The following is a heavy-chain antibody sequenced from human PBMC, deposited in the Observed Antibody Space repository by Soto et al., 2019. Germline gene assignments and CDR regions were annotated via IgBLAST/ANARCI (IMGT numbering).Heavy chain of an antibody. CDR2: ISSNGVGT. J-gene: IGHJ6*03. CDR3: ARRARPDFYYMDV. V-gene: IGHV3-64*01. Sequence: GGSLRLSCAGSGFTLSGYAMDWVRPAPGKGLEYVSGISSNGVGTYYANSVQGRFTISRDNSKNTVYLQMGSLRPEDMAVYYCARRARPDFYYMDVWGKGTTVTVSS. D-gene: IGHD6-6*01. CDR1: GFTLSGYA.